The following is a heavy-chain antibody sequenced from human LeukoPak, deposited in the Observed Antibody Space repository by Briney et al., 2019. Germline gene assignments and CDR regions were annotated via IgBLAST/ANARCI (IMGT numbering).Heavy chain of an antibody. V-gene: IGHV3-30*03. D-gene: IGHD6-13*01. CDR3: VRDRGGVAAAGTVGHGDS. CDR1: GFSFSSYG. J-gene: IGHJ4*02. Sequence: GGSLRLSCAASGFSFSSYGMHWVRQAPGKGLEWVAVVSYDASKYYHADSVKGRFTISRDNSKNTLYLQMDSLRAEDTAVYYCVRDRGGVAAAGTVGHGDSWGQGTLVTVSS. CDR2: VSYDASKY.